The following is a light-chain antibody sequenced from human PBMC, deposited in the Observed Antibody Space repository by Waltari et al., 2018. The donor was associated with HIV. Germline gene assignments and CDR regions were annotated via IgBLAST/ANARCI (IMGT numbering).Light chain of an antibody. Sequence: QSVLTQPPSVSGAPGQRVTISCNGSSSNIGAGFGVHWYQQRPGTAPKLLIYGNTNLPSGIPDRFSGSKSDTSASLAITGLQDEDEADYYCQSYDSSLSVVVFGGGTKLTVL. CDR3: QSYDSSLSVVV. CDR2: GNT. CDR1: SSNIGAGFG. J-gene: IGLJ2*01. V-gene: IGLV1-40*01.